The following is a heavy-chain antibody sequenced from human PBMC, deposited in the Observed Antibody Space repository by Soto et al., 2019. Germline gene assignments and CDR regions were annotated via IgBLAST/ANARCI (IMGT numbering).Heavy chain of an antibody. CDR3: ARPRGSGSYLGYYYYGMDV. Sequence: GGSLRLSCAASGFTFSSYSMKWVRQAPGKGLEWVSSISGSGGSTYYADSVKGRFTISRDNSKNTLYLQMNSLRAEDTAVYYCARPRGSGSYLGYYYYGMDVWGQGTTVTVSS. D-gene: IGHD3-10*01. V-gene: IGHV3-23*01. J-gene: IGHJ6*02. CDR1: GFTFSSYS. CDR2: ISGSGGST.